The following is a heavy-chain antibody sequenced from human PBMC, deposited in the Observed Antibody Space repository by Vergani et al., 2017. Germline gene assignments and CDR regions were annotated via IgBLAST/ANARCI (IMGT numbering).Heavy chain of an antibody. CDR3: ERQKDGRSWFDP. Sequence: EVQLVQSGAEVKKPGESLKISCKASGYSFTSYWIGWVRQMTGKGLEWMGIIYPGDSDTRYSPSFQGQVTISADKSISSAFLHWSSLKASDTAMYYCERQKDGRSWFDPWGEGALVTDCS. V-gene: IGHV5-51*01. CDR1: GYSFTSYW. D-gene: IGHD2-15*01. CDR2: IYPGDSDT. J-gene: IGHJ5*02.